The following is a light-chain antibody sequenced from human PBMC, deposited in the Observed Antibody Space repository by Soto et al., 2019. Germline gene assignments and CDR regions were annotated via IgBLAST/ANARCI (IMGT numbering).Light chain of an antibody. CDR3: QQRSNWPPFT. V-gene: IGKV3-11*01. Sequence: EVVLTQSPATLSLSPGERATLSCRASQSVSSSLAWYQQKPGQTPRLLIYDASNRATGIPARFSGSGSGTDFTLTISSLESEDFAVYYCQQRSNWPPFTFGPGTTVDVK. J-gene: IGKJ3*01. CDR1: QSVSSS. CDR2: DAS.